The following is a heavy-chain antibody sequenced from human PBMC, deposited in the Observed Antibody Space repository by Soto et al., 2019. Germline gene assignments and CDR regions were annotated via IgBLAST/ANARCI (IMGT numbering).Heavy chain of an antibody. J-gene: IGHJ6*02. CDR2: IYYSGTT. CDR3: ARGGNSLSSPPKYGLDV. D-gene: IGHD3-10*02. Sequence: QVQLQESGPGLVKPSQTLSLTCSVSGGSINNADYYWLWIRQPPGKGLEGIGYIYYSGTTSYNPALKSRRSMSLGTSKNQFSLRLSSVTAADTAVYYCARGGNSLSSPPKYGLDVWGQGTTVIVSS. CDR1: GGSINNADYY. V-gene: IGHV4-30-4*08.